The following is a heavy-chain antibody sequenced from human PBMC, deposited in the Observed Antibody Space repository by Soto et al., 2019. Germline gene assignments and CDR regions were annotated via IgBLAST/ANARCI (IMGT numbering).Heavy chain of an antibody. J-gene: IGHJ6*02. CDR3: ARQGRNPKTVILRHYATDF. CDR2: ILYSGDT. Sequence: PSETLSLTCSVSSGSISSNSYLWGWIRQPPGKGLEWIGAILYSGDTYYSESLKSRVTMSVDTAKNQFSLKLNSVTAADTAVYYCARQGRNPKTVILRHYATDFWGQGTAVTVSS. V-gene: IGHV4-39*01. D-gene: IGHD2-15*01. CDR1: SGSISSNSYL.